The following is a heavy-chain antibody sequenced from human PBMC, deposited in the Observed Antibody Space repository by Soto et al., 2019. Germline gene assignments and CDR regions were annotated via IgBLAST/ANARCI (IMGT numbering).Heavy chain of an antibody. J-gene: IGHJ4*02. CDR1: GYTFTSYY. CDR3: AGIAVAGTIDY. V-gene: IGHV1-46*03. Sequence: GASVKVSCKASGYTFTSYYMHRVRQAPGQGLEWMGIINPSGGSTSYAQKFQGRVTMTRDTSTSTVYMELSSLRSEDTAVYYCAGIAVAGTIDYWGQGTLVTVSS. D-gene: IGHD6-19*01. CDR2: INPSGGST.